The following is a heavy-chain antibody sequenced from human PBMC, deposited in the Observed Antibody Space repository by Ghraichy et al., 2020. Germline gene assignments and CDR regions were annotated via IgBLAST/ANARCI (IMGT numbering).Heavy chain of an antibody. V-gene: IGHV2-5*01. CDR1: GFSLNTNGVG. CDR2: IYWNDDK. J-gene: IGHJ4*02. Sequence: SGPTLVKPTQTLTLTCTFSGFSLNTNGVGVGWIRQPPGQALEWLALIYWNDDKRYSPFFNSRPTIAKDTSNNQVVLIMTNIDPVDTATYYCAHTTTGGVTIFGRLIVSEFDYWGQGILVTVSS. CDR3: AHTTTGGVTIFGRLIVSEFDY. D-gene: IGHD3-3*02.